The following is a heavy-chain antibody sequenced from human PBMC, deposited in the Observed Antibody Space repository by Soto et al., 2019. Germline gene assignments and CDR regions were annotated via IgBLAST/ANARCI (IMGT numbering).Heavy chain of an antibody. Sequence: KPSETLSLTCTVSGGSISSSSYYWGWIRQPPGKGLEWIGSIYYSGSTYYNPSLKSRVTISVDTSKNQFSLKLSSVTAADTAVYYCARLQGDAVGATGWYYYGMDVWGQGTMVTVSS. V-gene: IGHV4-39*01. J-gene: IGHJ6*02. D-gene: IGHD1-26*01. CDR2: IYYSGST. CDR3: ARLQGDAVGATGWYYYGMDV. CDR1: GGSISSSSYY.